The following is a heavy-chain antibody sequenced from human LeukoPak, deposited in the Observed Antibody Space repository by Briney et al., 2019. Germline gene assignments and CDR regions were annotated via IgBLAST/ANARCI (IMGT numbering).Heavy chain of an antibody. CDR3: ARVRLFPGHWFDP. CDR2: INSDGSST. CDR1: GFTFSSYW. D-gene: IGHD3-22*01. J-gene: IGHJ5*02. V-gene: IGHV3-74*01. Sequence: GGSLRLSCAASGFTFSSYWMHWVRQAPGKGLVWVSRINSDGSSTSYADSVKGRFTISRDNAKNTLYLQMNSLRAEDTAVYYCARVRLFPGHWFDPWGQGTLVTVSS.